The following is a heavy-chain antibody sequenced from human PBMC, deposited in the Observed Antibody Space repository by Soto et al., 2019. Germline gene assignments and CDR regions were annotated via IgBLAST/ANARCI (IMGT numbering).Heavy chain of an antibody. J-gene: IGHJ4*02. CDR2: IYYSGST. CDR3: ARLSDIVVVPAAMRHFDY. CDR1: GGSISSYY. D-gene: IGHD2-2*01. Sequence: PSETLSLTCTVSGGSISSYYWSWIRQPPGKGLEWIGYIYYSGSTNYNPSLKSRVTISVDTSKNQFSLKLSSVTAADTAVYYCARLSDIVVVPAAMRHFDYWGQGTLVTVSS. V-gene: IGHV4-59*08.